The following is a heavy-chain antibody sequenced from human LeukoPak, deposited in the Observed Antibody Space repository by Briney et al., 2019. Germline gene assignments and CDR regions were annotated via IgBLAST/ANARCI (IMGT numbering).Heavy chain of an antibody. V-gene: IGHV3-53*01. CDR2: IYSGGST. CDR3: ARDIAYNYDSSGYSYVY. Sequence: GGSLRLSCAASGFSFSSNFMSWVRQAPGKGLEWVSIIYSGGSTHYADSVKGRFTISRENSKNTLYLQMSSLRAEDTAVYYCARDIAYNYDSSGYSYVYWGQGTLVTVSS. CDR1: GFSFSSNF. D-gene: IGHD3-22*01. J-gene: IGHJ4*02.